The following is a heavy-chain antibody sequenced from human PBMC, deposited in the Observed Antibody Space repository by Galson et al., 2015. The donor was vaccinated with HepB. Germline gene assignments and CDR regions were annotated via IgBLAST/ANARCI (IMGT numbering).Heavy chain of an antibody. CDR3: AKDLHRSFGEQTEGTPDY. J-gene: IGHJ4*02. Sequence: SLRLSCAASGFTFSSYAMSWVRQAPGKGLEWVSAISGSGGSTYYADSVKGRFTISRDNSKNTLYLQMNSLRAEDTAVYYCAKDLHRSFGEQTEGTPDYWGQGTLVTVSS. CDR1: GFTFSSYA. V-gene: IGHV3-23*01. D-gene: IGHD3-10*01. CDR2: ISGSGGST.